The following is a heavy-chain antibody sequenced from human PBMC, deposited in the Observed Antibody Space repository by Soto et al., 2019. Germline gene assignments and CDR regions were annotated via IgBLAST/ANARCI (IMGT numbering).Heavy chain of an antibody. V-gene: IGHV3-30*18. D-gene: IGHD5-12*01. CDR1: GFTFSSYG. CDR3: AKDYQCGYNPKDWYFDL. J-gene: IGHJ2*01. CDR2: ISYDGSNK. Sequence: QVQLVESGGGVVQPGRSLRLSCAASGFTFSSYGMHWVRQAPGKGLEWVAVISYDGSNKYYADSVKGRFTITRDNSKNTLYLQMKSLRDQDTVVYYGAKDYQCGYNPKDWYFDLWGRGTLVTVSS.